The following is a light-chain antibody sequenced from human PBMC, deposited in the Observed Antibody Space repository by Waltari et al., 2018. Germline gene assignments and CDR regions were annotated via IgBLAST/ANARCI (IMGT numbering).Light chain of an antibody. CDR3: HQYYSSPNT. J-gene: IGKJ2*01. CDR2: WTS. CDR1: QSVLYSSNNKNY. V-gene: IGKV4-1*01. Sequence: DIVMTQSPDSLAVSLGERATINCKSSQSVLYSSNNKNYLAWYQQKPGQPPKRLIYWTSTRECGVPDRFSGSGSGTDFTLTISSLQAEDVAVYYCHQYYSSPNTFGQGTKLEIK.